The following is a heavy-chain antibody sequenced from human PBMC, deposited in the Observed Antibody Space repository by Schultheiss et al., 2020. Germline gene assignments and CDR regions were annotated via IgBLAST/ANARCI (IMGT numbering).Heavy chain of an antibody. CDR1: GFTFSNAW. CDR2: IKQDASEK. V-gene: IGHV3-7*03. D-gene: IGHD3-22*01. Sequence: GGSLRLSCAASGFTFSNAWMSWVRQAPGKGLEWVANIKQDASEKYYVNSVKGRFTISRDTAKNALYLQMNSLRADDTAVYYCTRDTAYDSCGSLGWGQGTLVTVSS. CDR3: TRDTAYDSCGSLG. J-gene: IGHJ4*02.